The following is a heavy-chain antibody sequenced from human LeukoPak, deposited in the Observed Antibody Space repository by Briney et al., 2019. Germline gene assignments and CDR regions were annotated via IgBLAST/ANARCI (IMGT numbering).Heavy chain of an antibody. Sequence: SVKVSCKASGGTFSSYAIGWVRQAPGQGLEWMGRIIPILGIANYAQKFQGRVTITADKSTSTAYMELSSLRSEDTAVYYCAREMAPYYFDYWGQGTLVTVSS. CDR1: GGTFSSYA. D-gene: IGHD2-8*01. CDR3: AREMAPYYFDY. J-gene: IGHJ4*02. V-gene: IGHV1-69*04. CDR2: IIPILGIA.